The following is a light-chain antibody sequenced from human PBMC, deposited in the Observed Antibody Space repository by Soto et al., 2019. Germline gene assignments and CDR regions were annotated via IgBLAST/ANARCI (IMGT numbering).Light chain of an antibody. CDR1: HIVSSN. CDR3: QQYNNWPLT. V-gene: IGKV3D-15*01. Sequence: VLTQSPGTLSLSPGERATLSCRASHIVSSNSLAWYQQKPGQAPRLLIYGASSRATGIPDRFRASGSGTEFTLTISSLQSEDFAVYYCQQYNNWPLTFGQGTRPEIK. J-gene: IGKJ5*01. CDR2: GAS.